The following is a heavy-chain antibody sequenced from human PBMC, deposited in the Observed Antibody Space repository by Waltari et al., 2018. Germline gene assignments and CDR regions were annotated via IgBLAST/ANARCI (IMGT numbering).Heavy chain of an antibody. CDR1: GIIFNNFA. CDR3: ATPFYNWYDPLHS. CDR2: ISVSDGT. D-gene: IGHD1-20*01. J-gene: IGHJ4*02. Sequence: EVQLLESGGGLVQPGGSLRLSCAASGIIFNNFAINWVRLSPGTGRQWVSAISVSDGTYYADSVKGRFTVSRDTSKNTVYLQMSDLRGEDMAIYYCATPFYNWYDPLHSWGQGTLVAVSS. V-gene: IGHV3-23*01.